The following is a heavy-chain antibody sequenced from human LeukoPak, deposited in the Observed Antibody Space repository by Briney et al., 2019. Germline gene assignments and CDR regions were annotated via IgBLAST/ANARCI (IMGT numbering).Heavy chain of an antibody. CDR2: ISPLNGNT. D-gene: IGHD2-2*01. J-gene: IGHJ4*02. Sequence: RASVKVSCKTSGYSFTSYGISWVRQAPGQGLEWMGWISPLNGNTNYAQNLQGRITMTTDASTDTAYMELRSLRSDDTAVYYCARDLQIVIVPGAAIAFYWGQGTLVTVSS. V-gene: IGHV1-18*01. CDR1: GYSFTSYG. CDR3: ARDLQIVIVPGAAIAFY.